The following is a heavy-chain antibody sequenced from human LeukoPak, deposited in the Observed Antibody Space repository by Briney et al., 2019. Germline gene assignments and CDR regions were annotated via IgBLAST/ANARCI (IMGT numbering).Heavy chain of an antibody. CDR3: ARLQSSSPFYYYYYMDV. J-gene: IGHJ6*03. CDR2: ISPYSGNT. CDR1: GYTFTSYG. Sequence: ASVKVSCKASGYTFTSYGISWVRQAPGQGLKWMGWISPYSGNTNYAQKFQGRVTMTTDTSTSTAYMGLRRLRSDHTAVYYCARLQSSSPFYYYYYMDVWGKGTTVTVSS. V-gene: IGHV1-18*01. D-gene: IGHD6-6*01.